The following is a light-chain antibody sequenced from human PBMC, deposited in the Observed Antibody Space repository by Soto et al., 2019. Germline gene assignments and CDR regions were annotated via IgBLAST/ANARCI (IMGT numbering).Light chain of an antibody. J-gene: IGKJ5*01. CDR3: QHNGRS. CDR1: EGVGSSL. Sequence: EIVMTQSPATLSVSPGESATLSCRTSEGVGSSLLAWYQQKPGQAPRLLIYAASSRATGISDRFSGSGSGTDFTLIINRLDPEDSAVYYCQHNGRSFGQGTRLEIK. V-gene: IGKV3-20*01. CDR2: AAS.